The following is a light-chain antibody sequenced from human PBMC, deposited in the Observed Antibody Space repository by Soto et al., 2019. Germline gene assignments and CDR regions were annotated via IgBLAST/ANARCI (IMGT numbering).Light chain of an antibody. V-gene: IGKV3-15*01. J-gene: IGKJ1*01. CDR1: QSVGSN. Sequence: EVLMTQSPATLSVSPGERATLSCTASQSVGSNLAWYQQIPGQAPRLLIYGAFSRATGIPARFSGSGSGTEFTLTISSLQSEDFADYYCQQYHNWPPWTFGQGTKVEIK. CDR3: QQYHNWPPWT. CDR2: GAF.